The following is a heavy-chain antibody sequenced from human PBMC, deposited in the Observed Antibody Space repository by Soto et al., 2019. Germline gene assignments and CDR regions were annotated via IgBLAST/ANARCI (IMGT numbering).Heavy chain of an antibody. CDR3: ARGLWRGHCSPDYCAPNWFDP. V-gene: IGHV3-7*03. CDR2: IKDDGSEK. D-gene: IGHD3-3*01. Sequence: EVQLVESGGGLVQPGGSLRLSCAASGFTFSDHWMTWVRQAPGKGLEWVANIKDDGSEKSYVASVRGRFTISRDNAQNSVYLQMIDLRAEDTAFYYCARGLWRGHCSPDYCAPNWFDPWGQGALVTVSS. J-gene: IGHJ5*02. CDR1: GFTFSDHW.